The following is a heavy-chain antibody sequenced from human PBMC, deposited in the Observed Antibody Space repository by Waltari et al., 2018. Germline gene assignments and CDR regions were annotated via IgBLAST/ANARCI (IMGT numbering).Heavy chain of an antibody. CDR1: GFTFSSYG. CDR2: RWYDGSNK. J-gene: IGHJ4*02. Sequence: QVQLVESGGGVVQPGRSLRLSCAASGFTFSSYGMHWVRQAPGKGLEWVAVRWYDGSNKYYADSVKGRVTISRDNSKNTLYLQMNSLRAEDTAVYYCARGQRTYSYWGQGTLVTVSS. CDR3: ARGQRTYSY. D-gene: IGHD3-10*01. V-gene: IGHV3-33*01.